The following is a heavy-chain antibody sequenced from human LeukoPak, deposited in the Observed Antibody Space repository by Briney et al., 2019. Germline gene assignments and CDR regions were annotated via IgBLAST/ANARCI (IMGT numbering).Heavy chain of an antibody. D-gene: IGHD3-9*01. V-gene: IGHV3-21*01. CDR3: ARDRKMGSYDILTGYRYYFDY. CDR2: ISSSSSYI. J-gene: IGHJ4*02. Sequence: GGSLRLSCAASGFTFSSYSMNWVRQAPGKGLEWVSSISSSSSYIYYADSVKGRFTISRDNAKNSLYLQMNSLRAEDTAAYYCARDRKMGSYDILTGYRYYFDYWGQGTLVTVSS. CDR1: GFTFSSYS.